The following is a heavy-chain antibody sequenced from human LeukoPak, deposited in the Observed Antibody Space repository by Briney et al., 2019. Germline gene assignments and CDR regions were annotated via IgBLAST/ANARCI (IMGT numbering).Heavy chain of an antibody. CDR1: GYTFTSYD. CDR2: MNPNSGNT. J-gene: IGHJ5*02. Sequence: GASVKVSCKASGYTFTSYDINWVRQATGQGLEWMGWMNPNSGNTGYAQRFQGRVTMTRNTSISTAYMELSSLRSEDTAVYYCARSGIEMGRNWFDPWGQGTLVTVSS. D-gene: IGHD1-26*01. CDR3: ARSGIEMGRNWFDP. V-gene: IGHV1-8*01.